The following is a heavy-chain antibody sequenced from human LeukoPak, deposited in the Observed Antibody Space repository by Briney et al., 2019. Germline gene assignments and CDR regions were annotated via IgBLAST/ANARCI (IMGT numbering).Heavy chain of an antibody. CDR2: MREDGTEI. V-gene: IGHV3-7*01. J-gene: IGHJ4*01. D-gene: IGHD3-10*01. CDR1: GFPFNVKT. Sequence: GGSLRLSCAGSGFPFNVKTMSWVRQGPGQGLNWVASMREDGTEIYYADSVKGQFTTSRYTPTNSLYLQMNSLKAADTAVYESARGGATRGSIENWGQGTRVTVSS. CDR3: ARGGATRGSIEN.